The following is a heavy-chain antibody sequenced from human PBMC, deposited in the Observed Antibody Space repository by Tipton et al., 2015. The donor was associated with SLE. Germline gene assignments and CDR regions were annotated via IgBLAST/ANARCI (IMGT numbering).Heavy chain of an antibody. CDR2: ISYSGSS. CDR3: ARWLIWDSGSRSFDY. V-gene: IGHV4-39*07. D-gene: IGHD3-16*01. CDR1: GAYISSSSSY. Sequence: TLSLTCTVSGAYISSSSSYWGWIRQPPGKGLEWIGSISYSGSSYYNPSPKSRVSVSLDTSKNQFSLKLSSLTAADTAMYYCARWLIWDSGSRSFDYWGQGTLVPVSS. J-gene: IGHJ4*02.